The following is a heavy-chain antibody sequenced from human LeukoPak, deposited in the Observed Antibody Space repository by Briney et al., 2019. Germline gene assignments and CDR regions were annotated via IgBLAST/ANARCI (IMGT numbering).Heavy chain of an antibody. CDR2: ISAFNGNT. Sequence: ASVKVSCKASGYTFTTYGISWVRQAPGQGLEWMEWISAFNGNTNYAQNFQGRVTMTTDAPTSTAYMELRSLRSDDTAVYYCALFYSSSHPFDYWGQGTLVTVSS. J-gene: IGHJ4*02. CDR3: ALFYSSSHPFDY. CDR1: GYTFTTYG. D-gene: IGHD6-6*01. V-gene: IGHV1-18*01.